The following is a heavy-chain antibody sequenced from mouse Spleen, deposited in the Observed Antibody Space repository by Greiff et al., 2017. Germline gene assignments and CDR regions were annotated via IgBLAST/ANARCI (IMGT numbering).Heavy chain of an antibody. CDR3: ARELGRGYYAMDY. Sequence: EVKVEESGPSLVKPSQTLSLTCSVTGDSITSGYWNWIRKFPGNKLEYMGYISYSGSTYYNPSLKSRISITRDTSKNQYYLQLNSVTTEDTATYYCARELGRGYYAMDYWGQGTSVTVSS. CDR2: ISYSGST. J-gene: IGHJ4*01. D-gene: IGHD4-1*01. CDR1: GDSITSGY. V-gene: IGHV3-8*02.